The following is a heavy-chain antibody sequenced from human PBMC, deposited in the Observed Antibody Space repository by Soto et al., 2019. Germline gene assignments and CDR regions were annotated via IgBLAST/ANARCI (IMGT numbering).Heavy chain of an antibody. CDR2: ISSSGTTI. CDR1: GFTCSDYY. J-gene: IGHJ4*02. D-gene: IGHD3-3*01. Sequence: GGALKGSCADSGFTCSDYYMSWIRQAPGKGLEWVSYISSSGTTIYHADSVKGRFTISRDNAKNSLYLQMNSLRAEDTAVYYCARERLRTGDYWGQGTLVTVSS. V-gene: IGHV3-11*01. CDR3: ARERLRTGDY.